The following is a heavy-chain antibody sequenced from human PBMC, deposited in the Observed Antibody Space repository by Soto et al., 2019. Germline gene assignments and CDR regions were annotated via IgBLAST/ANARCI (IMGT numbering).Heavy chain of an antibody. CDR3: ALGSGTTGYFDY. CDR1: GFTFSSYG. V-gene: IGHV3-30*03. D-gene: IGHD1-7*01. J-gene: IGHJ4*02. Sequence: SGGSLRLSCAASGFTFSSYGMHWVRQAPGKGLEWVAVISYDGSNKYYADSVKGRFTISRDNSKNTLYLQMNSLRAEDTAVYYCALGSGTTGYFDYWGQGTLVTGLL. CDR2: ISYDGSNK.